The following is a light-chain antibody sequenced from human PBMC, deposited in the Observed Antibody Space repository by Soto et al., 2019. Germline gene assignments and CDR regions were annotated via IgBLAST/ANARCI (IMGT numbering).Light chain of an antibody. CDR1: QSVSSSY. Sequence: EIVMTQSPVTLSVSPGERVTLSCRASQSVSSSYIAWYQQKRGQAPRRLIYGASIRATGIPDRFSGSGSGTDFTLTISRLEPEDFALYYCQQYHTSPLTFGQGTKVDNK. CDR3: QQYHTSPLT. V-gene: IGKV3-20*01. J-gene: IGKJ1*01. CDR2: GAS.